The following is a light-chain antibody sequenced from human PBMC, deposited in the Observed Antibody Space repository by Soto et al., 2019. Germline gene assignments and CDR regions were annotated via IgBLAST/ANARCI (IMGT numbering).Light chain of an antibody. CDR3: QKCNSAPFT. V-gene: IGKV1-27*01. CDR1: LGISNY. CDR2: AAS. J-gene: IGKJ3*01. Sequence: DIQMTQSPSSLSASVGDRVTITCRASLGISNYLAWYQQKPGKVPKLLIYAASTLRSGVPSRFTGSGSGTDFSLTISGLQPEDVAIYYCQKCNSAPFTFGPGTKVDIK.